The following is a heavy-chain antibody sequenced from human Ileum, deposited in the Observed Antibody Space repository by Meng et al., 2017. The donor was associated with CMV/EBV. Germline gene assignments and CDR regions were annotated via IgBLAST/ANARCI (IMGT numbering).Heavy chain of an antibody. Sequence: VQLVGAGGGVVQPGGSLRLSCAVSGLTFSSYGMHWVRQATGKGLAWVAFVRSDGSNKYYADSVKGRFTISRDNSENTLFLQMNSLRADDTAVYYCSSLGDYWGQGTLVTVSS. J-gene: IGHJ4*02. CDR2: VRSDGSNK. D-gene: IGHD3-16*01. CDR3: SSLGDY. V-gene: IGHV3-30*02. CDR1: GLTFSSYG.